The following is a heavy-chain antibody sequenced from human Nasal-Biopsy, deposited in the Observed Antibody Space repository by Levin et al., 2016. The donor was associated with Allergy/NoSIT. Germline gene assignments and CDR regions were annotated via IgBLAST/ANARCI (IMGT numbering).Heavy chain of an antibody. CDR2: VYYTGST. CDR1: GGSVSNGNSY. CDR3: ARGDVKWELSPGDY. J-gene: IGHJ4*02. D-gene: IGHD4-23*01. V-gene: IGHV4-61*01. Sequence: SETLSLTCTVSGGSVSNGNSYWSWLRQPPGKGLEWLGYVYYTGSTRYIPSLGSRITLSVDTSKNQFSLKLSSVTAADTAVYYCARGDVKWELSPGDYWGQGTLVTVSS.